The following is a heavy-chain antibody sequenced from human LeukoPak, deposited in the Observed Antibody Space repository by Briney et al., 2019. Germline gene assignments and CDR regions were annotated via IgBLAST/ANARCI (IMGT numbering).Heavy chain of an antibody. CDR3: ARDRYTRGWFAFVI. Sequence: GGSLRLSCAASDFTISTNYMYWVRQAPGKGPEWVSVIYAAGSTYYADSVKGRFTISRDSSLNMLYLQMSSLRVDDTAVYYCARDRYTRGWFAFVIWGQGTMVTVSS. CDR1: DFTISTNY. V-gene: IGHV3-53*01. CDR2: IYAAGST. D-gene: IGHD6-19*01. J-gene: IGHJ3*02.